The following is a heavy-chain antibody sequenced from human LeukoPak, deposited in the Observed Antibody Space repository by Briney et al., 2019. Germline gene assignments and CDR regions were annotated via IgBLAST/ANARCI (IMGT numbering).Heavy chain of an antibody. V-gene: IGHV3-74*01. CDR3: AKRPLYYDFWSGYYDY. CDR1: GFTFSSYW. D-gene: IGHD3-3*01. J-gene: IGHJ4*02. Sequence: GGSLRLSCAASGFTFSSYWMHWVRQAPGKGLVWVSRINSDGSSTSYADSVKGRFTISRDNSKNTLYLQMNSLRAEDTAVYYCAKRPLYYDFWSGYYDYWGQGTLVTVSS. CDR2: INSDGSST.